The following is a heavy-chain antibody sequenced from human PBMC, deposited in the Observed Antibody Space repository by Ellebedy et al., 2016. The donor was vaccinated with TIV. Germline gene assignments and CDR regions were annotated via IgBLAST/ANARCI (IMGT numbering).Heavy chain of an antibody. Sequence: SETLSLPCAVYGGSFSGYYWSWIRQPPGKGLEWIGEINHSGSTNYNPSLKSRVTISVDTSKNQFSLKLSSVTAADTAVYYCARYRTYNWFDPWGQGTLVTVSS. CDR3: ARYRTYNWFDP. J-gene: IGHJ5*02. V-gene: IGHV4-34*01. CDR2: INHSGST. CDR1: GGSFSGYY. D-gene: IGHD3-16*02.